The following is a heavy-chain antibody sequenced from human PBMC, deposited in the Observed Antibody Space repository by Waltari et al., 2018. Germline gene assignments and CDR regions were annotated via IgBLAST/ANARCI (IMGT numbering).Heavy chain of an antibody. J-gene: IGHJ6*02. Sequence: QLQLQESGPGLVKPSETLSLTCTVSGGSISSSSYYWGWIRQPPGKGLEWIGSIYYSGSTYNNPSLKSRVTISVDTSKNQFSLKLSSVTAADTAVYYCARADSSSWVYYYYYGMDVWGQGTTVTVSS. CDR3: ARADSSSWVYYYYYGMDV. D-gene: IGHD6-13*01. V-gene: IGHV4-39*07. CDR2: IYYSGST. CDR1: GGSISSSSYY.